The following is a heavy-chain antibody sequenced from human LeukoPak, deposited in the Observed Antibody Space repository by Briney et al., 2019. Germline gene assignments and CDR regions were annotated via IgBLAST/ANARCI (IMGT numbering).Heavy chain of an antibody. CDR1: GFTFNRYG. V-gene: IGHV3-30*02. CDR2: ILDDGSNK. J-gene: IGHJ4*02. CDR3: ATWGIAATGISGLH. D-gene: IGHD6-13*01. Sequence: HGGSLRLSCAASGFTFNRYGMHWVRQAPGKGLDWVGVILDDGSNKYYADSVKGRFTISRDDSKNTLYLQLDSLRAEDTAVSYCATWGIAATGISGLHWGQGTLVTVSS.